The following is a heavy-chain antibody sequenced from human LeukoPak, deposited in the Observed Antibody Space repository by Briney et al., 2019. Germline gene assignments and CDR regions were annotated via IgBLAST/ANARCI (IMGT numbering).Heavy chain of an antibody. V-gene: IGHV1-2*02. J-gene: IGHJ3*02. CDR2: INPNSGDT. CDR3: ARDSNYDLLTASAFDI. D-gene: IGHD3-9*01. CDR1: GYTFTGYY. Sequence: GASVKVSCKASGYTFTGYYIHWVRQAPGQGLEWMGCINPNSGDTNYAQKFQGRVTMTRDTSISTAYMELSRLRSDDTAVYYCARDSNYDLLTASAFDIWGQGTMVTVSS.